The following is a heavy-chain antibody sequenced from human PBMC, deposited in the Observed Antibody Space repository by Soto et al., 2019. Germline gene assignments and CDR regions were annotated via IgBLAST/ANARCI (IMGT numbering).Heavy chain of an antibody. J-gene: IGHJ3*02. CDR1: GGSISSYY. CDR3: ARRYGWAFDI. CDR2: IYYSGST. V-gene: IGHV4-59*08. Sequence: SETLSLTFTVPGGSISSYYWSWIRQPPGKGLEWIGYIYYSGSTNYNPSLKSRVTISVDTSKNQFSLKLSSVTAADTAVYYCARRYGWAFDIWGQGTMVT. D-gene: IGHD3-16*01.